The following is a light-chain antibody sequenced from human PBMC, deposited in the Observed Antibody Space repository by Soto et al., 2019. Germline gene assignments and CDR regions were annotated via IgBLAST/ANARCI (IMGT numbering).Light chain of an antibody. CDR3: QQYNSYPST. CDR1: QDISNN. J-gene: IGKJ1*01. Sequence: DIQMTQSPSSLSASVGDRVTITCRTRQDISNNLAWFQQKPGKAHKSLIYAASSSLSGVPSKFSGSGSETDFTLTNSSLQPDDFATYLCQQYNSYPSTFGQGPKVEIK. V-gene: IGKV1-16*02. CDR2: AAS.